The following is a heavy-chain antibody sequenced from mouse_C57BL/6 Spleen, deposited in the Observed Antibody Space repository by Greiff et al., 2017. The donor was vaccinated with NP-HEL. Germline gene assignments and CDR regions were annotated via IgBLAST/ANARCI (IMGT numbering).Heavy chain of an antibody. CDR1: GFSLSTFGMG. Sequence: QVTLKECGPGILQPSQTLSLTCSFSGFSLSTFGMGVGWIRQPSGKGLEWLAHIWWDDDKYYNPALKSRLTISKDTSKNQVFLKIANVDTADTATYYCARSRSYGSSSYYAMDYWGQGTSVTVSS. CDR3: ARSRSYGSSSYYAMDY. V-gene: IGHV8-8*01. CDR2: IWWDDDK. J-gene: IGHJ4*01. D-gene: IGHD1-1*01.